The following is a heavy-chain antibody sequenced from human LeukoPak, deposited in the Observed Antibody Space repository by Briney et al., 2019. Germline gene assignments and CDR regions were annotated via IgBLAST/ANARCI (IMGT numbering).Heavy chain of an antibody. CDR3: AREGPYCSSTSCYLEGMDV. Sequence: SETLSLTCAGYGGSFSGYYWSWSRQPPGKGLEWIGEINHSGSTNYNPSLKSRVTISVDTSKNQFSLKLSSVTAADTAVYYCAREGPYCSSTSCYLEGMDVWGKGTTVTVSS. D-gene: IGHD2-2*01. V-gene: IGHV4-34*01. CDR2: INHSGST. J-gene: IGHJ6*04. CDR1: GGSFSGYY.